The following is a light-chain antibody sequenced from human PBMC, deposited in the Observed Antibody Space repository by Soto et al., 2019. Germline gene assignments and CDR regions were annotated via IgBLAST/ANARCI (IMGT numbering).Light chain of an antibody. V-gene: IGLV1-44*01. J-gene: IGLJ1*01. CDR3: ATWDDSLNGFFL. Sequence: QSVLTQPASAYGTSGQRVTISCSGSSSNIGTNTVNWYLELPGTAPKLLIYNNNKRPSGVPERSSGSKSGTSASLAISGLQSDDEANYYCATWDDSLNGFFLFGSGTKVTVL. CDR2: NNN. CDR1: SSNIGTNT.